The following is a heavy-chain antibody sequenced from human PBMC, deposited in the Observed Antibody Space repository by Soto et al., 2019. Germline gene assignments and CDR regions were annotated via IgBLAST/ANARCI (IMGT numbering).Heavy chain of an antibody. CDR3: AKGVDGSGWSYFDY. CDR2: ISGSGGST. J-gene: IGHJ4*02. V-gene: IGHV3-23*01. D-gene: IGHD6-19*01. CDR1: GFTFSSYA. Sequence: GGSLRLSCAASGFTFSSYAMSWVRQTPGKGLEWVSAISGSGGSTYYADSVKGRFTISRDNSKNTLYLQMNSLRAEDTAVYYCAKGVDGSGWSYFDYWGQGTLVTAPQ.